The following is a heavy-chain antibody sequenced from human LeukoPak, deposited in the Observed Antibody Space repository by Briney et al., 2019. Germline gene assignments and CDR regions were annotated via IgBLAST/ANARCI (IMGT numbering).Heavy chain of an antibody. J-gene: IGHJ4*02. D-gene: IGHD1-14*01. Sequence: GGSLRLSCAASGFTFSSFAMHWVRQAPGKGLEWVAIISYGGSKKYYADSVKGRFTISRDNSKNTLYLQMDSLRGEDTAVYYCAREQYNSLYFDYWGQGTLVTVSS. CDR1: GFTFSSFA. CDR3: AREQYNSLYFDY. V-gene: IGHV3-30*04. CDR2: ISYGGSKK.